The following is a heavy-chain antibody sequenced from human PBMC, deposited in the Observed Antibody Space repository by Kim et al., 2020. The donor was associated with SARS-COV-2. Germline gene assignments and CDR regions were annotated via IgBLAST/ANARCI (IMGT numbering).Heavy chain of an antibody. Sequence: SVKVSCKASGGTFSSYAISWVRQAPGQGLEWMGRIIPILGIANYAQKFQGRVTITADKSTSTAYMELSSLRSEDTAVYYCARDFGDYYGSGSYGGENWFDPWGQGTLVTVSS. CDR1: GGTFSSYA. D-gene: IGHD3-10*01. CDR2: IIPILGIA. V-gene: IGHV1-69*04. CDR3: ARDFGDYYGSGSYGGENWFDP. J-gene: IGHJ5*02.